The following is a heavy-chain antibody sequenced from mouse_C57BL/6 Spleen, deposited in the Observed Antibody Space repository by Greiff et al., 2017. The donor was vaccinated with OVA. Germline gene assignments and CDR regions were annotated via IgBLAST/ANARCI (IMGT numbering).Heavy chain of an antibody. Sequence: QVQLQQPGAQLVKPGASVKLSCKASGYTFTSYWMQWVKQRPGQGLEWIGVIDPSDSYTNYNQKFKGKATLTVDTSSSTAYMQLSSLTAEDSAVYYCARGYGYDYWGQGTTLTVSA. J-gene: IGHJ2*01. CDR2: IDPSDSYT. CDR3: ARGYGYDY. CDR1: GYTFTSYW. V-gene: IGHV1-50*01. D-gene: IGHD2-2*01.